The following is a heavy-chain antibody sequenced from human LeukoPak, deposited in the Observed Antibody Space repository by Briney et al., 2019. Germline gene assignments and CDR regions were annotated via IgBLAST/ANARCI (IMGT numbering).Heavy chain of an antibody. D-gene: IGHD6-6*01. J-gene: IGHJ4*02. CDR1: GGSFSSYY. V-gene: IGHV3-23*01. CDR2: ISGSGGST. Sequence: AGSLCLSCTASGGSFSSYYMSWVRQAPGKGLEWVSDISGSGGSTYYADSVKSRFPISRDNSRTTLNRQMNSLRAEDRAVYCCAIDLFEYSSSSGFDNWGPGALVTVSS. CDR3: AIDLFEYSSSSGFDN.